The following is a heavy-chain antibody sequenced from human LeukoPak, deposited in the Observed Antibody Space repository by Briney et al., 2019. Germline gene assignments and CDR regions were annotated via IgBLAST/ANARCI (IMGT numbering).Heavy chain of an antibody. D-gene: IGHD1-26*01. J-gene: IGHJ4*02. CDR3: ARHARAVDSGSYVGYDY. V-gene: IGHV1-69*04. CDR1: GGTFSSYA. Sequence: SVKVSCKASGGTFSSYAISWVRQAPGQGLEWMGRIIPILGIANYAQKFQGRVTITADKSTSTAYMELSSLRSEDTAVYYCARHARAVDSGSYVGYDYWGQGTLVTVSS. CDR2: IIPILGIA.